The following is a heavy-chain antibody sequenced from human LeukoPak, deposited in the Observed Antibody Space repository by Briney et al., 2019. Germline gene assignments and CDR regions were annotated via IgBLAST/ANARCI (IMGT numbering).Heavy chain of an antibody. CDR3: ARGGGYSSSWYWDDINV. CDR1: GYSISSGYY. CDR2: IYHSGST. J-gene: IGHJ6*04. V-gene: IGHV4-38-2*02. Sequence: SETLSLTCTVSGYSISSGYYWGWIRQPPGKGLEWIGSIYHSGSTYYNPSLKSRVTISVDTSKNQFSLKLSSVTAADTAVYYCARGGGYSSSWYWDDINVWGKGTTVTVSS. D-gene: IGHD6-13*01.